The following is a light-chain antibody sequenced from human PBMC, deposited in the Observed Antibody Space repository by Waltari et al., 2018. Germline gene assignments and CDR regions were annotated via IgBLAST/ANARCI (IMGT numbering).Light chain of an antibody. CDR2: DVS. CDR1: SSDVGGFNF. CDR3: SSYTSSSSVV. J-gene: IGLJ2*01. Sequence: QSALTQPASVSGSPGQSITISCTGTSSDVGGFNFVSCYQQHPGKAPRLMIYDVSNRPAGVSNRFSGSKYGNTASLTISGLQAEDEADYYCSSYTSSSSVVFGGGTKLTVL. V-gene: IGLV2-14*01.